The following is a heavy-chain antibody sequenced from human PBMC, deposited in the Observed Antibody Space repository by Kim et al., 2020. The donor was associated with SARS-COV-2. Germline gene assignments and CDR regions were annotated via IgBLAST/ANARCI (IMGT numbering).Heavy chain of an antibody. CDR2: GET. V-gene: IGHV1-24*01. CDR3: AVGGDWNDP. D-gene: IGHD1-26*01. J-gene: IGHJ5*02. Sequence: GETIYAQKFQGRVTMTEDTSTDTAYMELSSLRSEDTAVYYCAVGGDWNDPWGQGTLVTVSS.